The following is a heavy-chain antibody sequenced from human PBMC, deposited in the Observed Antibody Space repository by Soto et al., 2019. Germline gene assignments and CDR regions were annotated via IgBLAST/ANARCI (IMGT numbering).Heavy chain of an antibody. J-gene: IGHJ4*02. CDR2: INHSGST. D-gene: IGHD6-13*01. CDR3: ARSYGSSWYMTFDY. V-gene: IGHV4-34*01. CDR1: GESFSGYY. Sequence: QVQLQQWGAGLLKPSETLSLTCAVYGESFSGYYWSWIRQPPGKGLEWIGEINHSGSTNYNPSLKGRVTRSVDTSKNQVSLQLSSVTAADTAVYYCARSYGSSWYMTFDYWGQGTLVTVSS.